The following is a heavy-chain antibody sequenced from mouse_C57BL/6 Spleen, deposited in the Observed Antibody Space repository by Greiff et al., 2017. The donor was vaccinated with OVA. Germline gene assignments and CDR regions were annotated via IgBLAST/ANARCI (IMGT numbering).Heavy chain of an antibody. CDR1: GYTFTHYW. CDR2: IYPGGGYT. J-gene: IGHJ1*03. D-gene: IGHD2-5*01. V-gene: IGHV1-63*01. CDR3: SRWDSNYGYFDV. Sequence: VKLMESGAELVRPGTSVTMSCKASGYTFTHYWIGWAKQRPGHGLEWIGDIYPGGGYTNYNEKFKGNATLTADKSSSTAYMQFSSLTSEDSAIYYCSRWDSNYGYFDVWGTGTTVTVSS.